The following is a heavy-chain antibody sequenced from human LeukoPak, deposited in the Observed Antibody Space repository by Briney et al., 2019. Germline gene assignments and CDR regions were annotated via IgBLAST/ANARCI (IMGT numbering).Heavy chain of an antibody. CDR2: IYSGGST. J-gene: IGHJ4*02. CDR1: GFTVSSNY. Sequence: GSLRLSCAASGFTVSSNYMSWVRQAPGKGLEWVSVIYSGGSTYYADSVKGRFTISRDNSKNTLYLQMNSLRAEDTAVYYCARATTVYGDLDYWGQGTLVTVSS. V-gene: IGHV3-53*01. D-gene: IGHD4-11*01. CDR3: ARATTVYGDLDY.